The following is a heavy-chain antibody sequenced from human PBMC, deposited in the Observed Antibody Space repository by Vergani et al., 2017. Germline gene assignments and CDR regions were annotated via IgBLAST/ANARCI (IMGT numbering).Heavy chain of an antibody. V-gene: IGHV4-59*01. CDR2: IYYSGST. Sequence: QVQLQESGPGLVKPSETLSLTCTVSGGSISSYYWSWIRQPPGKGLEWIGYIYYSGSTNYNPSLKSRVTISVATSKNQFSLKLSSVTAADTAVYYCARDRLYYDFWSGYQYGMDVWGQETTVTVSS. CDR1: GGSISSYY. J-gene: IGHJ6*02. D-gene: IGHD3-3*01. CDR3: ARDRLYYDFWSGYQYGMDV.